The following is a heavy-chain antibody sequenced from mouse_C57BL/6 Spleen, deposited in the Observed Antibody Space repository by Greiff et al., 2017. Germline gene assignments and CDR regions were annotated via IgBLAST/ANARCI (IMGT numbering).Heavy chain of an antibody. CDR3: ARWDYDTFDY. Sequence: QVQLKESGPELVKPGASVKISCKASGYAFSSSWMNWVKQRPGKGLEWIGRIYPGDGDTNYNGKFKGKATLTADKSSSTAYMQLSSLTSEDSAVYFCARWDYDTFDYWGQGTTLTVSS. V-gene: IGHV1-82*01. D-gene: IGHD2-4*01. CDR2: IYPGDGDT. J-gene: IGHJ2*01. CDR1: GYAFSSSW.